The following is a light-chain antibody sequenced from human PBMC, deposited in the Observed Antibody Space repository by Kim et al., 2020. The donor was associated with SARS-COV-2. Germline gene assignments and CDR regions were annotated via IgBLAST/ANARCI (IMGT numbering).Light chain of an antibody. J-gene: IGLJ2*01. CDR2: DNN. Sequence: QSVLTQPPSVSAAPGQKVTISCSGGSSNIGNNYVSWYQQLPGTAPKLLIYDNNKRPSGIPDRFSGSKSGTSATLGITGLQTGDEADYYWGTWDSSLSAVVFGGGTQLTVL. V-gene: IGLV1-51*01. CDR3: GTWDSSLSAVV. CDR1: SSNIGNNY.